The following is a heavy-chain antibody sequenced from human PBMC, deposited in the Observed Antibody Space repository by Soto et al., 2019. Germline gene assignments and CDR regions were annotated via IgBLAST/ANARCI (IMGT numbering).Heavy chain of an antibody. V-gene: IGHV3-30*18. CDR2: ISNTGINK. J-gene: IGHJ6*02. D-gene: IGHD6-6*01. CDR3: AKVIRADSTSSNFYYYSGLDV. Sequence: QVQLVESGGGVVQPGRSLRLSCAAYGFSFRTYGMHWLRQAPGKGLEWLAVISNTGINKYYADSVKGRFTISRDNSRDTLFLQMNSLRGEDTAIYYCAKVIRADSTSSNFYYYSGLDVWGQGTTVTVSS. CDR1: GFSFRTYG.